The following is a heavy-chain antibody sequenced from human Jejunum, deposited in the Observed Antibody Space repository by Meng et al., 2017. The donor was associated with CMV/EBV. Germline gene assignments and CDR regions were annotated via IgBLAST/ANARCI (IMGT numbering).Heavy chain of an antibody. J-gene: IGHJ4*02. CDR1: GFTFTSKW. CDR2: IKEDGSTK. V-gene: IGHV3-7*01. D-gene: IGHD5-12*01. Sequence: WVAAGFTFTSKWMIWVRQPPGKGLEWVANIKEDGSTKLYVDSVKGRFTISRGNSKNSLFLQMNSLRVEDTAVYYCARGPDIGAFWGQGTRVTVSS. CDR3: ARGPDIGAF.